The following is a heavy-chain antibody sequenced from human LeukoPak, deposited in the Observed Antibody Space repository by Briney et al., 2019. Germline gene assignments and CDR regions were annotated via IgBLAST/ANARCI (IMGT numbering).Heavy chain of an antibody. Sequence: SETLSLTCTVSGGSISSSDYYWGWIRQPPGKGLEWIGSIYYGGSTYYNPSLKSRITISVDKSKNQFSLKLSSVTAADTAVYYCARGGSGWYYFDYWGQGTLVTVSS. J-gene: IGHJ4*02. CDR3: ARGGSGWYYFDY. CDR2: IYYGGST. D-gene: IGHD6-19*01. CDR1: GGSISSSDYY. V-gene: IGHV4-39*07.